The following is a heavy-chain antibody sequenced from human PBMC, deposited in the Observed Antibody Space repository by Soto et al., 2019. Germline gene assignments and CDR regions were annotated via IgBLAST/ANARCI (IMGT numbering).Heavy chain of an antibody. CDR3: ARDGDSSSSGFDYYYGMDV. V-gene: IGHV1-69*13. CDR2: IIPIFGTA. D-gene: IGHD6-6*01. CDR1: GGTFSSYA. J-gene: IGHJ6*02. Sequence: SVKVACKASGGTFSSYAISWVRQAPGQGLEWMGGIIPIFGTANYAQKFQGRVTITADESTSTAYMELSSLRSEDTAVYYCARDGDSSSSGFDYYYGMDVWGQGTTETVSS.